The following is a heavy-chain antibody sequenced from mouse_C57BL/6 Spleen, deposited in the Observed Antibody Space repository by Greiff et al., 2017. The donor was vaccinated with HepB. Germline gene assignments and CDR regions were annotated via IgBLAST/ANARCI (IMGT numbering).Heavy chain of an antibody. CDR2: INPYNGDT. V-gene: IGHV1-20*01. CDR3: ARWHYGSSYEAMDY. D-gene: IGHD1-1*01. J-gene: IGHJ4*01. Sequence: EVKLLESGPELVKPGDSVKISCKASGYSFTGYFMNWVMQSHGKSLEWIGRINPYNGDTFYNQKFKGKATLTVDKSSSTAHMELRSLTSEDSAVYYCARWHYGSSYEAMDYWGQGTSVTVSS. CDR1: GYSFTGYF.